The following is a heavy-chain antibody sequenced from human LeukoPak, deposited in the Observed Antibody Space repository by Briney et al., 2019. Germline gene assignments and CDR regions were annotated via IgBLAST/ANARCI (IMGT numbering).Heavy chain of an antibody. CDR2: ISGSGTTT. D-gene: IGHD6-13*01. V-gene: IGHV3-23*01. J-gene: IGHJ5*02. CDR1: GFMFTDHA. CDR3: AKEWLQQLVRGDWFDP. Sequence: PGGSLRLSCAASGFMFTDHALSWVRQAPGKGLEWVSSISGSGTTTYYAESVRGRFTISRDNSKNTVYLQMNSLRAEDTAVYYCAKEWLQQLVRGDWFDPWGQGTLVTVSS.